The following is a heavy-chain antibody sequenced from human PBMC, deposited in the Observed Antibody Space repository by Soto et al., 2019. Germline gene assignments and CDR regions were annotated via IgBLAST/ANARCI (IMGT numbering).Heavy chain of an antibody. CDR1: GFTFSSYG. D-gene: IGHD3-10*01. CDR2: IWYDGSNK. V-gene: IGHV3-33*01. Sequence: GGSLRLSCAASGFTFSSYGMHWVRQAPGKGLEWVAVIWYDGSNKYYADSVKGRFTISRDNSKNTLYLQMNSLRAEDTAVYYCASYGSGTHIYGMDVWGQGTRVTVSS. CDR3: ASYGSGTHIYGMDV. J-gene: IGHJ6*02.